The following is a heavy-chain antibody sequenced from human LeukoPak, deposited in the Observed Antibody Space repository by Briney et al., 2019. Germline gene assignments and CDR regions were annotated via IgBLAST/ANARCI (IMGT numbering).Heavy chain of an antibody. CDR1: GFTFSSYG. V-gene: IGHV3-30*02. CDR3: AKSAGNYYDSSGSGYPYYYCMDV. CDR2: IRYDGSNK. Sequence: GSLRVSCAASGFTFSSYGMHWVRQAPGKGLEWVAFIRYDGSNKYYADSVKGRFTISRDNSKNTLYLQMNSLRAEDTAVYYCAKSAGNYYDSSGSGYPYYYCMDVWGKGTTVTVSS. J-gene: IGHJ6*03. D-gene: IGHD3-22*01.